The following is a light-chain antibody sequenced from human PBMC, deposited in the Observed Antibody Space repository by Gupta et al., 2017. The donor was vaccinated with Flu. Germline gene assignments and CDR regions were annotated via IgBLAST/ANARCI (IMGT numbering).Light chain of an antibody. CDR1: QSLEYRDGESY. J-gene: IGKJ2*01. CDR2: KVS. V-gene: IGKV2-30*01. CDR3: KHSTRCPT. Sequence: HVRLGQPASISCRSSQSLEYRDGESYCSWLHQKPGQSPRRLIYKVSNRDCGVPDRFSGSGSGTDFTLNISRVEAVEVGVYDCKHSTRCPTFGQGTKLEIK.